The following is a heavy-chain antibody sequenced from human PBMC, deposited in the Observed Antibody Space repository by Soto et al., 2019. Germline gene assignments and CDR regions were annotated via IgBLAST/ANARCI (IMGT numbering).Heavy chain of an antibody. CDR3: ARDWKPGTTPANDAFDI. CDR2: INPSGGST. J-gene: IGHJ3*02. CDR1: GYTFTSYY. Sequence: GASVKVSCNASGYTFTSYYMHWVRQAPGQGLEWMGIINPSGGSTSYAQKFQGRVTMTRDTSTSTVYMELSSLRSEDTAVYYCARDWKPGTTPANDAFDIWGQGTMVTVSS. D-gene: IGHD1-7*01. V-gene: IGHV1-46*01.